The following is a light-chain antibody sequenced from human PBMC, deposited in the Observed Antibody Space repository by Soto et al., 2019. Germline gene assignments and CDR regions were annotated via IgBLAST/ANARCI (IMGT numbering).Light chain of an antibody. CDR3: ETWDTSLSAVI. J-gene: IGLJ2*01. V-gene: IGLV1-51*01. Sequence: QSALTQPASVSGSPGQSITISCTGTSSDVGGYDYVSWYQQLPGTAPKLLIYDNNKRPSGIPDRFSGSKSGTSATLGITGLQTGDEADYYCETWDTSLSAVIFGGGTKLTVL. CDR1: SSDVGGYDY. CDR2: DNN.